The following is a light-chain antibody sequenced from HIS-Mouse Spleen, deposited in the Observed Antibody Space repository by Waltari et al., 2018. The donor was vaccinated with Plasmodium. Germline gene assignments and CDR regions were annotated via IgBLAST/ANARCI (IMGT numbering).Light chain of an antibody. CDR1: RSNIGNNY. J-gene: IGLJ2*01. CDR3: GTWDSSLSAGVV. CDR2: DNN. Sequence: QSVLTQPPSVSAAPGQKGTISCSGSRSNIGNNYVSLYQQHPGTAPKLLIYDNNKRPAGTPDRFSGSKSGTSATLGLTGLQTGDEADYYCGTWDSSLSAGVVFGGGTKLTVL. V-gene: IGLV1-51*01.